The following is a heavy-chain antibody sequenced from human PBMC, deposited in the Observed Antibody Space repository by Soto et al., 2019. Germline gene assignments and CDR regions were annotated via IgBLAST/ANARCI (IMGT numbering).Heavy chain of an antibody. CDR2: ISYDGSNE. CDR1: VFTFSTYG. J-gene: IGHJ6*02. CDR3: ASASHCHYYDYYSLHV. V-gene: IGHV3-30-3*01. D-gene: IGHD2-21*02. Sequence: QVQLVVESGGGVVQPGRSLRLSCAVSVFTFSTYGMHWVRQAPGRGLEWVAAISYDGSNEYYADSVKGRFTISSDNSRNTLYLQMNSLTAHDTAVYYSASASHCHYYDYYSLHVFRQGPTVTVSS.